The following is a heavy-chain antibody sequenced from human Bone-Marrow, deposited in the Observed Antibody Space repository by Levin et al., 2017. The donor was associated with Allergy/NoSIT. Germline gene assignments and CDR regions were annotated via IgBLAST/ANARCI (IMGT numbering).Heavy chain of an antibody. V-gene: IGHV3-15*01. Sequence: GESLKISCAASGFTFSNAWMSWVRQAPGKGLEWVGRIKSKTNGGTTDYAAPVKGRFTISRDDSKNTLFLQMNSLKTEDTAVYYCTTLIGTVTPADWGQGTLVTVSS. CDR2: IKSKTNGGTT. CDR1: GFTFSNAW. J-gene: IGHJ4*02. CDR3: TTLIGTVTPAD. D-gene: IGHD4-17*01.